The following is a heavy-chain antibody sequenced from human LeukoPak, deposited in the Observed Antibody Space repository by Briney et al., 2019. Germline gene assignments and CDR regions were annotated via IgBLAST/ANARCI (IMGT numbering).Heavy chain of an antibody. V-gene: IGHV3-53*01. CDR1: GFTVSSNY. D-gene: IGHD4-17*01. J-gene: IGHJ4*02. CDR2: IYSGGRT. CDR3: ARDASTVTTGLDY. Sequence: GGSLRLSCAASGFTVSSNYMSWVRQAPGKGLEWVSLIYSGGRTSYADSVKGRFTFSRDNSKNTLYLQMNSLRAEDTAVYYCARDASTVTTGLDYWGQGTLVTVSS.